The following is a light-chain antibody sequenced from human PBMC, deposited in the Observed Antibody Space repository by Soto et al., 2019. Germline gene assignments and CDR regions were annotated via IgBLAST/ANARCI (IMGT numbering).Light chain of an antibody. CDR3: QQYNTRPQT. J-gene: IGKJ1*01. Sequence: VLTQSPATLSVSPGERATLSCRASHNVGTNLAWYQHKPGQAPRLLISGASTRATGVPARFSGSGSETEFALTISSLQSEDFTVYFCQQYNTRPQTFGQGTTGDIK. CDR1: HNVGTN. V-gene: IGKV3-15*01. CDR2: GAS.